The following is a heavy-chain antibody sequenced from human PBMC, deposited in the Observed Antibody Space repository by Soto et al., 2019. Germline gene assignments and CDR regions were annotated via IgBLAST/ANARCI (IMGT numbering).Heavy chain of an antibody. V-gene: IGHV3-23*01. D-gene: IGHD3-16*01. CDR2: ISGSGGST. J-gene: IGHJ4*02. CDR3: AKDYDYIWGSYSYFDY. Sequence: EVQLLESGGGLVQPGGSLRLSCAASGFTFSSYAMSWVRQAPGKGLEWVSAISGSGGSTYYADSVKGRFTISRDNSKNKLYLQMNSLRAEDTAVYYCAKDYDYIWGSYSYFDYWGQGTLVTVSS. CDR1: GFTFSSYA.